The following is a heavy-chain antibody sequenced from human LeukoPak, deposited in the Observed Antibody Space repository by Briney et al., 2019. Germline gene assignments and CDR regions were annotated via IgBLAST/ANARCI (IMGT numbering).Heavy chain of an antibody. J-gene: IGHJ4*02. CDR3: ARERTTRYYYDSSGYYYD. CDR2: ISYDGSNK. Sequence: PGGSLRLSCAASGFTFSSYGMHWVRQAPGKGLEWVAVISYDGSNKYYADSVKGRFTISRDNSKNTLYLQMNSLRAEDTAAYYCARERTTRYYYDSSGYYYDWGQGTLVTVSS. CDR1: GFTFSSYG. V-gene: IGHV3-30*19. D-gene: IGHD3-22*01.